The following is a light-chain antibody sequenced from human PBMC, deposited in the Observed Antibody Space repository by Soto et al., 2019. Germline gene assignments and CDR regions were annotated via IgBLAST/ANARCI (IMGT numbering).Light chain of an antibody. Sequence: EIVMTQSPATLSVSPGERATLSFRSSQSVSSSYLAWYQQKPGQPPRLLIYGASSRATGIPGRFSGSGSGTEFTLTINGLQSEHFALYWCQQYDNWPPTFGGGTKVDIK. V-gene: IGKV3D-15*01. CDR2: GAS. J-gene: IGKJ4*01. CDR1: QSVSSSY. CDR3: QQYDNWPPT.